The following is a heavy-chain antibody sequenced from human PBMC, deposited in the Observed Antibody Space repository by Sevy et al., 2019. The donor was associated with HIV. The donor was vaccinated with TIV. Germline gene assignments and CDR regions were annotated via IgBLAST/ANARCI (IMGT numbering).Heavy chain of an antibody. D-gene: IGHD2-2*01. CDR1: GFTFSNYW. CDR2: IKKDGSEK. CDR3: ARDCSSTSCLWGLDV. Sequence: GGSLRVSCAASGFTFSNYWMSWVRQAPGKGLEWVANIKKDGSEKYYVDSVKGRFTISRDNAKNSLFLQMNSLRAEDTALYYCARDCSSTSCLWGLDVRGQGTTVTVSS. V-gene: IGHV3-7*03. J-gene: IGHJ6*02.